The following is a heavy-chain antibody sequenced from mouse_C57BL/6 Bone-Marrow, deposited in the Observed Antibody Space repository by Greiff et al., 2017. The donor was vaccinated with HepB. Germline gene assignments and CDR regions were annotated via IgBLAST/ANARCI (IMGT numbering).Heavy chain of an antibody. D-gene: IGHD4-1*01. V-gene: IGHV1-63*01. Sequence: VQLQESGAELVRPGTSVKMSCKASGYTFTNYWIGWAKQRPGHGLEWIGDIYPGGGYTNYNEKFKGKATLTADKSSSTAYMQFCSLTSEDSAIYYCARTNFYYAMDYWGQGTSVTVSS. J-gene: IGHJ4*01. CDR1: GYTFTNYW. CDR2: IYPGGGYT. CDR3: ARTNFYYAMDY.